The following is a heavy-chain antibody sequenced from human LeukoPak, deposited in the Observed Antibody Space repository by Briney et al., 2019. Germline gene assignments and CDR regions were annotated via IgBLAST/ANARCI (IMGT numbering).Heavy chain of an antibody. CDR2: ISGGGST. Sequence: PSETLSLTCTVSVDFISSGGYSWNWIRQSGGKGLEWIGRISGGGSTSYKPSLESRVTISADPSKRQFAVKMTSATAADPAVYYCARNEYASARSRFDPWPQSPVVPVPS. CDR3: ARNEYASARSRFDP. CDR1: VDFISSGGYS. J-gene: IGHJ5*02. V-gene: IGHV4-61*02. D-gene: IGHD3-10*01.